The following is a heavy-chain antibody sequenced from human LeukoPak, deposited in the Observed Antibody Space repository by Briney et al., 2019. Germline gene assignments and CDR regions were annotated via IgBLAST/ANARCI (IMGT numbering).Heavy chain of an antibody. CDR2: IYYSGST. D-gene: IGHD6-19*01. V-gene: IGHV4-59*08. Sequence: SETLSLTCTVSGGSISSHYWSWIRQPPGKGLEWIGYIYYSGSTNYNPSLKSRVTISVDTSKNQFSLKLSSVTAADTAVYYCARHVGSIAVAGMVYWGQGTLVTVSS. CDR3: ARHVGSIAVAGMVY. J-gene: IGHJ4*02. CDR1: GGSISSHY.